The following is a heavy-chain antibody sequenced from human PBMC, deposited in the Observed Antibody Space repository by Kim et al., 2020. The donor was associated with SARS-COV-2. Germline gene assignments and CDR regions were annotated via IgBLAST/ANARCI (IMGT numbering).Heavy chain of an antibody. Sequence: SETLSLTCTVSGGSISSGGYYWSWIRQHPGKGLEWIGYIYYSGSTYYNPSLKSRVTISVDTSKNQFSLKLSSVTAADTAVYYCARDPGGDYEWYFDLWGRGTLVTVSS. CDR1: GGSISSGGYY. D-gene: IGHD4-17*01. CDR2: IYYSGST. V-gene: IGHV4-31*03. CDR3: ARDPGGDYEWYFDL. J-gene: IGHJ2*01.